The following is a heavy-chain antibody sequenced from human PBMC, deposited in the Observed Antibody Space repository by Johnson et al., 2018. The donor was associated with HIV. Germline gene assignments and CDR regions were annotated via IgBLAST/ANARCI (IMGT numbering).Heavy chain of an antibody. CDR1: GFTFSSYA. Sequence: QMMLVESGGGVVQPGRSLRLSCAASGFTFSSYAMHWVRQAPGKGLEWVAVISYDGSNKYYADSVKGRFTISRDNSKKTLYLQMNTLRAEDTAVYYCGGVGRTGSAFDMWGLGTMVTVSS. J-gene: IGHJ3*02. D-gene: IGHD2-15*01. CDR2: ISYDGSNK. V-gene: IGHV3-30*04. CDR3: GGVGRTGSAFDM.